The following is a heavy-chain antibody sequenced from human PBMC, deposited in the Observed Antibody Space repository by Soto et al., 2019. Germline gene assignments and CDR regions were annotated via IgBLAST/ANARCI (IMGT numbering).Heavy chain of an antibody. D-gene: IGHD5-18*01. V-gene: IGHV1-18*01. Sequence: ASVKVSCKASGYTFTSYGISCVRQAPGQGLEWMGWISAYNGNTNYAQKLQGRVTMTTDTSTSTAYMELRSLRSDDTAVYYCARGEGLNRDTAMVSCFDYWGQGTLVTVSS. CDR2: ISAYNGNT. J-gene: IGHJ4*02. CDR1: GYTFTSYG. CDR3: ARGEGLNRDTAMVSCFDY.